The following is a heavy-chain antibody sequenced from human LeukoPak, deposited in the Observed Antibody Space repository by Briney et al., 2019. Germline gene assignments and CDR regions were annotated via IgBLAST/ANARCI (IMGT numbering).Heavy chain of an antibody. Sequence: SETLSLTCAVYGGSFSGYYWSWIRQPPGKGLEWIGEINYNGSTNHNPSLKSRVTISVDRSKNQFSLKLSSVTAADTAVYYCARGPDFYDSSGYYPIWGQGTLVTVSS. D-gene: IGHD3-22*01. CDR2: INYNGST. CDR3: ARGPDFYDSSGYYPI. J-gene: IGHJ4*02. CDR1: GGSFSGYY. V-gene: IGHV4-34*01.